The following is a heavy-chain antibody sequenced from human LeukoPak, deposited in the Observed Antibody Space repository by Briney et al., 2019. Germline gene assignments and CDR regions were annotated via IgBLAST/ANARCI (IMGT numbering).Heavy chain of an antibody. Sequence: GGSLRLSCAASGFTLSSYSMNWVRQAPGKGLEWVSSISSSSSYIYYADSVKGRFTISRDNAKNSLYLQMNSLRAEDTAVYYCATNGDGYPDYWGQGTLVTVSS. J-gene: IGHJ4*02. CDR1: GFTLSSYS. D-gene: IGHD5-24*01. CDR3: ATNGDGYPDY. CDR2: ISSSSSYI. V-gene: IGHV3-21*01.